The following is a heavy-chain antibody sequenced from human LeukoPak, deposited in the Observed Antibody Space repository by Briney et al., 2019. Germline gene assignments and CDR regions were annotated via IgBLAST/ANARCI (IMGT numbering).Heavy chain of an antibody. V-gene: IGHV3-11*05. Sequence: GGSLRLSCAASGFTFRDFYMSWIRQAPGKGLEWVSYIGNSTDIKYADSVKGRFPISRDNAKNSLFLQMNSLRAEDTAVYYCARGGATSDYWGQGTLVTVSS. D-gene: IGHD1-26*01. J-gene: IGHJ4*02. CDR3: ARGGATSDY. CDR2: IGNSTDI. CDR1: GFTFRDFY.